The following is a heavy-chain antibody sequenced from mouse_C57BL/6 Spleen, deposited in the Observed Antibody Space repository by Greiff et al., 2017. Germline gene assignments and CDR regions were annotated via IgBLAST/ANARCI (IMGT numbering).Heavy chain of an antibody. Sequence: EVKLMESGPGMVKPSQSLSLTCTVTGYSITSGYDWHWIRHFPGNKLEWMGYISYSGSTNYNPSLKSRISITHDTSKNHFFLKLNSVTTEDTATYYCARALIYYGNYDYAMDYWGQGTSVTVSS. CDR3: ARALIYYGNYDYAMDY. D-gene: IGHD2-1*01. V-gene: IGHV3-1*01. CDR1: GYSITSGYD. J-gene: IGHJ4*01. CDR2: ISYSGST.